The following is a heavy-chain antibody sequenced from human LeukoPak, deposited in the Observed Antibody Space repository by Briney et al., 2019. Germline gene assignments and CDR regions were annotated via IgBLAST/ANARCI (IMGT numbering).Heavy chain of an antibody. CDR3: ARDRQLRGYFDY. D-gene: IGHD3-10*01. Sequence: GGSLRLSCAASGFTFSSYEMNLVRQAPGKGLEWVSYISSSGSTIYYADSVKGRFTISRDNAKNSLYLQMNSLRAEDTAVYYCARDRQLRGYFDYWGQGTLVTVSS. V-gene: IGHV3-48*03. CDR2: ISSSGSTI. J-gene: IGHJ4*02. CDR1: GFTFSSYE.